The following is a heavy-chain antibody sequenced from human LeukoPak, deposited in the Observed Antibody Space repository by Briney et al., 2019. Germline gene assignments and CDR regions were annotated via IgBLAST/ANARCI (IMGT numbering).Heavy chain of an antibody. V-gene: IGHV3-7*01. J-gene: IGHJ4*02. CDR2: IKQDGSEK. CDR1: GFTFSSYW. D-gene: IGHD4-17*01. Sequence: GGSLRLSCAASGFTFSSYWMSWVRQAPGKGLEWVANIKQDGSEKYYVDSVKGRFTISKDNAKNSLYLQMNSLRAEDTAMYYCARDPYGDAFYVGYFDYWGQGTLVTVSS. CDR3: ARDPYGDAFYVGYFDY.